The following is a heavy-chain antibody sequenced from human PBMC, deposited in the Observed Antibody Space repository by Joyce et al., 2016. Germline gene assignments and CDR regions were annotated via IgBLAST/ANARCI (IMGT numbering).Heavy chain of an antibody. CDR1: GFNFDDYA. CDR2: INWKGARV. D-gene: IGHD3-22*01. V-gene: IGHV3-9*01. J-gene: IGHJ6*02. CDR3: AKGYYDTSGYSPRGFYYGMDV. Sequence: QLVESGGGLLQPGRSLRISCAASGFNFDDYAMHWVRQAPGKGLEWVSGINWKGARVGYADSVKGRCTISRDNARNSVYLDMNSLRVDDTAIYYCAKGYYDTSGYSPRGFYYGMDVWGQGIAVTVSS.